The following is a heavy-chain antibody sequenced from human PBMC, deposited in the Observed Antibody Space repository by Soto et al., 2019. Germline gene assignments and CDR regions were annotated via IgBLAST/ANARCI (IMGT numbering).Heavy chain of an antibody. D-gene: IGHD3-22*01. J-gene: IGHJ4*02. CDR1: GYTFTSYA. V-gene: IGHV1-3*01. Sequence: QVQLVQSGAEVKKPGASVKVSCKASGYTFTSYAMHWVRQAPGQRLEWMGWINAGNGNTKYSQKLQARVTITRDASASTAYMELSSLRSEDTAVYYFARNYYDSSGYSLDDWGQGTLVTVSS. CDR3: ARNYYDSSGYSLDD. CDR2: INAGNGNT.